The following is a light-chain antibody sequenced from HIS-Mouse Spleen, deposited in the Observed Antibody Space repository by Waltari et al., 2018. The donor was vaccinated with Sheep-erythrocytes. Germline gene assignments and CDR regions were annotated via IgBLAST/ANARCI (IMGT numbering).Light chain of an antibody. CDR3: CSYAGSSTPWV. Sequence: QSALTQPASVSGSPGPSIPISCTGTSMHVGSYNLVSWYQQHPGKAPNLMIYEGSKRPSGVSNRFSGSKSGNTASLTISGLQAEDEADYYCCSYAGSSTPWVFGGGTKLTVL. CDR2: EGS. J-gene: IGLJ3*02. V-gene: IGLV2-23*01. CDR1: SMHVGSYNL.